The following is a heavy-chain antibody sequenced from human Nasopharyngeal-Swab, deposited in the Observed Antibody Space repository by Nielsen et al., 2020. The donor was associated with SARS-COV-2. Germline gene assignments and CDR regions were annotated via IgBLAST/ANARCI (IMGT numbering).Heavy chain of an antibody. CDR3: AREKDDYVWGT. CDR2: IWYDGSNK. CDR1: GFTFSSYG. Sequence: GESLKISCAASGFTFSSYGMHWVRQAPGKGLEWVAVIWYDGSNKYYADSVKGRFTISRDNSKNTLYLQMNSLRAEDTAVYYCAREKDDYVWGTWGQGTLVTVSS. J-gene: IGHJ4*02. D-gene: IGHD3-16*01. V-gene: IGHV3-33*01.